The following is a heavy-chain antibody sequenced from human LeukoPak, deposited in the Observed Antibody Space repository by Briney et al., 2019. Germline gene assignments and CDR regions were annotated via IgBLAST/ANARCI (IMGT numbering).Heavy chain of an antibody. CDR2: ISGSSSYI. J-gene: IGHJ4*02. CDR3: ARGGAARLFDY. Sequence: GGSLRLSCAASGFTFSSYSMNWVRQAPGKGLEWVSSISGSSSYIYYADSVKGRFTISRDNAKNSLYLQMNSLRAEDTAVYYCARGGAARLFDYWGQGTLVTVSS. CDR1: GFTFSSYS. V-gene: IGHV3-21*01. D-gene: IGHD6-6*01.